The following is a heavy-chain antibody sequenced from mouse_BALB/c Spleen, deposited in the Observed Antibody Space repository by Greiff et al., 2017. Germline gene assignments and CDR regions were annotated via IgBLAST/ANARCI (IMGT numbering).Heavy chain of an antibody. CDR2: IYPGDGDT. V-gene: IGHV1-82*01. CDR1: GYAFSSSW. CDR3: AKGAAWFAY. D-gene: IGHD3-3*01. Sequence: QVQLKESGPELVKPGASVKISCKASGYAFSSSWMNWVKQRPGQGLEWIGRIYPGDGDTNYNGKFKGKATLTADKSSSTAYMQLSSLTSVDSAVYFCAKGAAWFAYWGQGTLVTVSA. J-gene: IGHJ3*01.